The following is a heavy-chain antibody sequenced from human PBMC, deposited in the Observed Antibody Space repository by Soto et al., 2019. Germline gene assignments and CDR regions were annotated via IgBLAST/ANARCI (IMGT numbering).Heavy chain of an antibody. J-gene: IGHJ5*02. CDR2: ISWNSGSI. D-gene: IGHD6-13*01. CDR1: GFTFDDYA. V-gene: IGHV3-9*01. Sequence: EVQLVESGGGLVQPDRSLRLSCAASGFTFDDYAMHWVRQAPGKGLDWVSGISWNSGSIGYADSVKGRFTISRDNGKNSLYLQMNSLRAEDTAFYYCAKGSSTWFNNWFDPWGQGTLVTVSS. CDR3: AKGSSTWFNNWFDP.